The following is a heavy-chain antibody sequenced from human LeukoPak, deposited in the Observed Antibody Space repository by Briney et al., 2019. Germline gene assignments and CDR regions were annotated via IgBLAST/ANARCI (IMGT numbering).Heavy chain of an antibody. CDR3: ARESRYISSWYTDY. Sequence: SETLSLTCTVSGGSISSYYWSWIRQPAGKGLEWIGRIYTSGSTNYNPSLKSRVTMSVDTSKNQYSLKLSSVTAADTAVYYRARESRYISSWYTDYWGQGTLVTVSS. D-gene: IGHD6-13*01. CDR2: IYTSGST. J-gene: IGHJ4*02. CDR1: GGSISSYY. V-gene: IGHV4-4*07.